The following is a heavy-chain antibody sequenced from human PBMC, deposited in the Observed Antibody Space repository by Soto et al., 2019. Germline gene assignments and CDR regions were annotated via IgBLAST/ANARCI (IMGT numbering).Heavy chain of an antibody. Sequence: QITLKESGPTLVRPTQTLTLACTFSGFSLSTSGLGVGWIRQPPGKALEWLALIYWNDDKRYSPSLKARLTITKDPSKNQVVLTMTNMDPVDTPTYYCAHRPSGWYLFDYWGQGTLVTVSS. CDR2: IYWNDDK. D-gene: IGHD6-19*01. CDR1: GFSLSTSGLG. J-gene: IGHJ4*02. CDR3: AHRPSGWYLFDY. V-gene: IGHV2-5*01.